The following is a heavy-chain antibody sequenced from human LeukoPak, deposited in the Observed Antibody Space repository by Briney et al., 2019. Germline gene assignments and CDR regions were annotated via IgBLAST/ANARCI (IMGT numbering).Heavy chain of an antibody. V-gene: IGHV1-18*01. CDR2: VSAYNGNT. D-gene: IGHD3-9*01. CDR1: GYTFTSYG. CDR3: ARDRSYDILTGLDAFDI. Sequence: ASVKVSCKASGYTFTSYGISWVRQAPGQGLEWMGWVSAYNGNTNYAQKLQGRVTMTTDTSTSTAYMELRSLRSDDTAVYYCARDRSYDILTGLDAFDIWGQGTMVTVSS. J-gene: IGHJ3*02.